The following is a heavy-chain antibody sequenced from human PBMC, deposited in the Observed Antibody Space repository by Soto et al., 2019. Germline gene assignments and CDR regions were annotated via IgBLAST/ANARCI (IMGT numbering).Heavy chain of an antibody. CDR3: ARERYYGMDV. CDR2: IYYSGST. Sequence: SENPVLTCTVSGGSISSYYWSWIRQPPGKGLEWIGNIYYSGSTNYNPSLKSRVTISVDTSKNQFSLKLSSVTAADTAVYYCARERYYGMDVWGQGTTVTVSS. J-gene: IGHJ6*02. V-gene: IGHV4-59*01. CDR1: GGSISSYY.